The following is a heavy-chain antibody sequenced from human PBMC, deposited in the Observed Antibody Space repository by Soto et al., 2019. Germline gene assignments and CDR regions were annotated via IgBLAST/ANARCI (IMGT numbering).Heavy chain of an antibody. CDR3: ARWSITMVRGVMHYGMDV. CDR2: ISYDGSNK. CDR1: GFTFSSYG. Sequence: PGGSLRLSCAASGFTFSSYGMHWFRQAPGKGLEWVAVISYDGSNKYYADSVKGRFTISRDKSKNTLYLQMNSLRAEDTAVYYCARWSITMVRGVMHYGMDVWGQGTTVTVSS. J-gene: IGHJ6*02. D-gene: IGHD3-10*01. V-gene: IGHV3-30*03.